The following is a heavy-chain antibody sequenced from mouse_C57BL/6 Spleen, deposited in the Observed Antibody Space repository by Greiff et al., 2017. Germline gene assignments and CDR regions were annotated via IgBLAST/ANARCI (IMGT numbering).Heavy chain of an antibody. CDR2: ISDGGSYT. CDR1: GFTFSSYA. Sequence: EVKLEESGGGLVKPGGSLKLSCAASGFTFSSYAMSWVRQTPEKRLEWVATISDGGSYTYYPDNVKGRFTISRDNAKNNLYLQRSHLKSEDTAMYYCARDRDYGSRYAMDYWGQGTSVTVSS. V-gene: IGHV5-4*01. J-gene: IGHJ4*01. CDR3: ARDRDYGSRYAMDY. D-gene: IGHD1-1*01.